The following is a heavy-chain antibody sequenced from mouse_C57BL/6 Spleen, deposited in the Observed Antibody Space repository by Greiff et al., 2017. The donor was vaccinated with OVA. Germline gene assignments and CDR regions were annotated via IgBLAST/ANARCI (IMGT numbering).Heavy chain of an antibody. V-gene: IGHV5-6*01. CDR3: ARHPVGY. CDR2: ISSGGSYT. J-gene: IGHJ2*01. CDR1: GFTFSSYG. Sequence: EVQVVESGGDLVKPGGSLKLSCAASGFTFSSYGMSWVRQTPDKRLEWVATISSGGSYTYYPDSVKGRFTISRDNAKNTLYLQMSSLKSEDTAMYYCARHPVGYWGQGTTLTVSS. D-gene: IGHD1-3*01.